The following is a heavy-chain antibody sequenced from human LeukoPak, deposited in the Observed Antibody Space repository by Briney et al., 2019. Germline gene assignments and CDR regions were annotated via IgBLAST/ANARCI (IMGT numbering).Heavy chain of an antibody. J-gene: IGHJ4*02. D-gene: IGHD6-19*01. CDR3: ARQTSSSRGD. CDR1: GGSISSSSYY. CDR2: IYYSGST. V-gene: IGHV4-39*01. Sequence: SETLSLTCTVSGGSISSSSYYWGWIRQPPGKGLEWIGSIYYSGSTYYNPSLKSRVTISVDTSKNQFSLKLSSVTAADTAVYYCARQTSSSRGDWGQGTLVTVSS.